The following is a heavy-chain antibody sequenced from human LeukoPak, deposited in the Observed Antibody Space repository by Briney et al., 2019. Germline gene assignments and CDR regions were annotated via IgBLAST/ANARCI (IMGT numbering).Heavy chain of an antibody. CDR2: MNPNSGNT. V-gene: IGHV1-8*01. CDR1: GYTFTSYD. J-gene: IGHJ4*02. D-gene: IGHD5-12*01. CDR3: ARVPYSGYDPGRDY. Sequence: ASVKVSCKASGYTFTSYDINWVRQATGQGLEWMGWMNPNSGNTGYAQKFQGRVTMTRNTSISTAYMELSSLRSEDTAVYHCARVPYSGYDPGRDYWGQGTLVTVSS.